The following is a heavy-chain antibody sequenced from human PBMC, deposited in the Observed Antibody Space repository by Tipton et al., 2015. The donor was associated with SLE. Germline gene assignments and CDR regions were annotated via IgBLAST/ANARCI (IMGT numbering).Heavy chain of an antibody. CDR1: GGSFSGYY. CDR3: ARPGNYFDSSGHHDAFDV. D-gene: IGHD3-22*01. CDR2: INHSGST. J-gene: IGHJ3*01. Sequence: TLSLTCAVYGGSFSGYYWNWIRQPPGKGLEWIGEINHSGSTNYNPSLKSRVTISFDTSKNQLSLKLSSVTAADTAVYYFARPGNYFDSSGHHDAFDVWGQGTMVTVSS. V-gene: IGHV4-34*01.